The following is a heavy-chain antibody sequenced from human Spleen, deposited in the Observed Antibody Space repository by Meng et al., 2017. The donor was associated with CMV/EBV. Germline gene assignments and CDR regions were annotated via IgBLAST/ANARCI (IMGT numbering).Heavy chain of an antibody. CDR1: TFRDRV. V-gene: IGHV3-30*04. Sequence: TFRDRVMHWVRQAQGKGLEWVALMSYDGNIKYSADSVKGRFTISRDNSKNTVYLQMNSLRAEDTAVYYCARDAWGGYSYGPGGGWFDPWGQGTLVTVSS. D-gene: IGHD5-18*01. CDR3: ARDAWGGYSYGPGGGWFDP. CDR2: MSYDGNIK. J-gene: IGHJ5*02.